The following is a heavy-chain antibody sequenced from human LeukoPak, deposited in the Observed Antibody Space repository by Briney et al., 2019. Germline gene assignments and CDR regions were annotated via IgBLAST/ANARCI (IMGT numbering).Heavy chain of an antibody. D-gene: IGHD6-25*01. CDR3: ARDGSVAAADYYFDN. Sequence: GGSLRLSCATSGFTFRNYAMHWVRHAPGKGLEWVAVISYNGNNKYYADSVKGRFTISRDNSKNTLYLQMNRLKADDTAVYYCARDGSVAAADYYFDNWGQGTLVTVSS. CDR1: GFTFRNYA. J-gene: IGHJ4*02. V-gene: IGHV3-30-3*01. CDR2: ISYNGNNK.